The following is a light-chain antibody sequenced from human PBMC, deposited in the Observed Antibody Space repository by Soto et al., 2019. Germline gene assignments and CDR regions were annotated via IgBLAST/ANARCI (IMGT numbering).Light chain of an antibody. V-gene: IGLV2-14*01. CDR2: DVS. J-gene: IGLJ1*01. CDR3: ISYTTSGTYV. CDR1: SSDVGGYNY. Sequence: QSALTQPASVSGSPGQSITISCTGTSSDVGGYNYVSWYQQDPGKAPKVMIYDVSNRPSGVSHRFFASKSGNTASLTISGLQADDEADYYCISYTTSGTYVFGTGTKLTVL.